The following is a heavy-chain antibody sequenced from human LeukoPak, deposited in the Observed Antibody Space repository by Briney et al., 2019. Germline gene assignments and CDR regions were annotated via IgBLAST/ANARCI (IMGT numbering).Heavy chain of an antibody. CDR1: AGSINSYY. D-gene: IGHD6-19*01. CDR3: ARGPVAGLADY. J-gene: IGHJ4*02. CDR2: IYYSGST. V-gene: IGHV4-59*12. Sequence: SETLSLTCTVSAGSINSYYWNWIRQPPGKGLEWIGHIYYSGSTKYNPSLASRVTISIDTSKNQFSLKLSSVTAADTAVYYCARGPVAGLADYWGQGTLVTVSS.